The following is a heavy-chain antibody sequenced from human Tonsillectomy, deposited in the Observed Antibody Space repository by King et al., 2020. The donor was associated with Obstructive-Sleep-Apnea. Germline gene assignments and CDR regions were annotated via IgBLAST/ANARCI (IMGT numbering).Heavy chain of an antibody. CDR3: AKVTLGSDYYYYGINV. J-gene: IGHJ6*02. V-gene: IGHV3-23*04. D-gene: IGHD1-26*01. CDR1: GFTFSSYA. Sequence: VQLVESGGGLVQPGGSLRLSCAASGFTFSSYAMSWVRQAPGKGLEWVSAISGSGGSTYYADSVKGRFTFSRDNSKNTLSLQMNSLRAEDTAVYYCAKVTLGSDYYYYGINVWGQGTTVTVSS. CDR2: ISGSGGST.